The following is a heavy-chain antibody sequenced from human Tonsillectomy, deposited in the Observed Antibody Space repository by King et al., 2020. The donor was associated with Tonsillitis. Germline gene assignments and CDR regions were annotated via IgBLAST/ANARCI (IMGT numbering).Heavy chain of an antibody. D-gene: IGHD1-14*01. Sequence: VQLVQSGAEVKKPGASLKVSCTASGYTFTSYYMHWVRQAPGQGLEWMGIINPSGGSTSYAHKFQGRVTMTRDTSTSTVYMELRSLRSEDTAVYYCASQGGTPRASFDYWGQGTLVTVSS. CDR2: INPSGGST. J-gene: IGHJ4*02. CDR1: GYTFTSYY. V-gene: IGHV1-46*01. CDR3: ASQGGTPRASFDY.